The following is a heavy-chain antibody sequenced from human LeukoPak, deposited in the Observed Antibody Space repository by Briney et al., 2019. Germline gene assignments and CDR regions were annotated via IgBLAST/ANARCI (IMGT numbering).Heavy chain of an antibody. Sequence: GGSLRLSCAASGFSFSNFGMSWVRQVPGQGPEWVSSVSGSGHSTHYADSVQGRFTVSRDNTKNTVYMQMNSLRAEDTAVYYCVKHDYDRSALLSFDHWGQGTLVTVSS. CDR1: GFSFSNFG. CDR2: VSGSGHST. CDR3: VKHDYDRSALLSFDH. V-gene: IGHV3-23*01. J-gene: IGHJ4*02. D-gene: IGHD3-22*01.